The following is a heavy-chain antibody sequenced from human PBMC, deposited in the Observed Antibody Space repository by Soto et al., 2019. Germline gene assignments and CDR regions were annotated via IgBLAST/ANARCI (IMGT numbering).Heavy chain of an antibody. CDR2: IIPIFGTA. J-gene: IGHJ6*02. D-gene: IGHD6-13*01. CDR3: ARDGGSSYFGMDV. V-gene: IGHV1-69*13. CDR1: GGTFSSYA. Sequence: ASVKVSCKASGGTFSSYAISWVRQAPGQGLEWMGGIIPIFGTANYAQKFQGRVTITADESTSTAYMELSSLRSEDTAAYYCARDGGSSYFGMDVWGQGTTVTVSS.